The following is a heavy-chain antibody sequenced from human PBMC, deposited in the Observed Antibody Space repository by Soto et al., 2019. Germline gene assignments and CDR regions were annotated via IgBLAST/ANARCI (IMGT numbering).Heavy chain of an antibody. CDR1: GFTVSSSH. V-gene: IGHV3-53*01. J-gene: IGHJ4*02. CDR2: IYSGGNS. CDR3: ARDLSPSYYYDSSGYSGVGY. Sequence: PGGSLRLSCTTSGFTVSSSHMRWVRQAPGKGLDWVSVIYSGGNSYYAVSVQGRFTISRDNSKNTLYLQMNSLRAEDTAVYYCARDLSPSYYYDSSGYSGVGYWGEGT. D-gene: IGHD3-22*01.